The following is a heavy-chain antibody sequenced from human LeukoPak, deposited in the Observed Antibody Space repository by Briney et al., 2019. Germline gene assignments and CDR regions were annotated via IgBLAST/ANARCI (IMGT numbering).Heavy chain of an antibody. CDR2: ISGSGGTT. J-gene: IGHJ4*02. V-gene: IGHV3-23*01. CDR3: ARDDEGRGPDLDF. D-gene: IGHD1-14*01. Sequence: GGSLRLSCEASGFIFTSYHMTWVRHAPGKGLEWVSTISGSGGTTYYADSVRGRFTISRVNSKNTLYLKMTSLRAEDTAVYYCARDDEGRGPDLDFWGQGTLVSVYS. CDR1: GFIFTSYH.